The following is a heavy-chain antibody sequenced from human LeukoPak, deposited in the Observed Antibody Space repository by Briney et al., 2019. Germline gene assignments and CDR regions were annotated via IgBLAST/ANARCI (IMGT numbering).Heavy chain of an antibody. CDR3: TRDSINYYFYY. J-gene: IGHJ4*02. CDR2: ISGDGSIT. V-gene: IGHV3-43*02. D-gene: IGHD3-10*01. Sequence: GGSLRLSCAASGFTFDDYAMHWVRQAPGKGLEWVSLISGDGSITYYADSVKGRLTISRDNSKNSLYLQMNSLRTEDTAFYYCTRDSINYYFYYWGQGTLVTVSS. CDR1: GFTFDDYA.